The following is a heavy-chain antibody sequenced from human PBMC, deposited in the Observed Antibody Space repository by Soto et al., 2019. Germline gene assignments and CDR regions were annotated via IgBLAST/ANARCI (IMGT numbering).Heavy chain of an antibody. Sequence: PGGSLRLSCAASGFTFSSYAMHWVRQAPGKGLEWVAVISYDGSNKYYADSVKGRFTISRDNSKNTLYLQMNSLRAEDTAVYYCAREGYSSSLAYWGQGTLVTVSS. V-gene: IGHV3-30-3*01. J-gene: IGHJ4*02. CDR1: GFTFSSYA. CDR3: AREGYSSSLAY. D-gene: IGHD6-13*01. CDR2: ISYDGSNK.